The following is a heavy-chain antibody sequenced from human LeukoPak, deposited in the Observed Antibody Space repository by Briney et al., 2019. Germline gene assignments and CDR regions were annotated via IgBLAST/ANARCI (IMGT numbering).Heavy chain of an antibody. V-gene: IGHV1-8*01. J-gene: IGHJ6*03. CDR3: ARGRKYQRPKNYFYYYMDV. CDR2: MNPDSCNT. Sequence: ASVKVSCKASGYTFTSYDINWVRQATGQGLEWMGWMNPDSCNTGFAQKFQGRITMTRNTSITTAYLELSSLRSEDTAVYYCARGRKYQRPKNYFYYYMDVWGKGTTVTVTS. D-gene: IGHD2-2*01. CDR1: GYTFTSYD.